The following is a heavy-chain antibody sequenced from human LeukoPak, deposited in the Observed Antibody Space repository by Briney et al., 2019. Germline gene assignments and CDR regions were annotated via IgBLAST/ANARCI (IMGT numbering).Heavy chain of an antibody. CDR2: ISGIGDST. CDR1: GFSFSDYG. Sequence: GGSLRLSCAASGFSFSDYGMNWVRQAPGKGLEWVSVISGIGDSTYYADSAKGRFTISRDNSKNTLYLQMNSLRAEDTAVYYCAKQYCSNSNCYIDYWGQGTLVTVSS. V-gene: IGHV3-23*01. CDR3: AKQYCSNSNCYIDY. J-gene: IGHJ4*02. D-gene: IGHD2-2*02.